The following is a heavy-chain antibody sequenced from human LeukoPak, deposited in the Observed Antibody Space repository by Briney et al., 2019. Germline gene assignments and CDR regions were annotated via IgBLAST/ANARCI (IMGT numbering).Heavy chain of an antibody. CDR1: GYTFPGYY. Sequence: ASVKVSCKASGYTFPGYYIHWVRQAPGQGLEWMGWINPNSGGTNYAQNFQGRVTVTRDTSISTASMELSRLDFDDTAVYYCTRGHYSHAFEIWGQGTMVTVSS. V-gene: IGHV1-2*02. CDR2: INPNSGGT. D-gene: IGHD3-10*01. J-gene: IGHJ3*02. CDR3: TRGHYSHAFEI.